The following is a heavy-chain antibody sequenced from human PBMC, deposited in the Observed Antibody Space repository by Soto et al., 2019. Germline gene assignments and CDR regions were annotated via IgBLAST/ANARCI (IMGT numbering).Heavy chain of an antibody. CDR1: GFTFSDYY. CDR3: ARGRPRRWLQFAGYFDY. Sequence: GALRLSCAASGFTFSDYYMSWIRQAPGKGLEWVSYISSSGSTIYYADSVKGRFTISRDNAKNSLYLQMNSLRAEDTAVYYCARGRPRRWLQFAGYFDYWGQGTLVTVSS. CDR2: ISSSGSTI. V-gene: IGHV3-11*01. D-gene: IGHD5-12*01. J-gene: IGHJ4*02.